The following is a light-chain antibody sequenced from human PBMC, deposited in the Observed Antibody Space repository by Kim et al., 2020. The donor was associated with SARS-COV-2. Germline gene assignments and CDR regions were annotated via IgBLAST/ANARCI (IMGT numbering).Light chain of an antibody. J-gene: IGLJ2*01. CDR1: SSDVGIANL. CDR3: CSYARGDVLI. V-gene: IGLV2-23*01. CDR2: DDT. Sequence: GQSITISCTRNSSDVGIANLVSWFQQHPASTPTLIIYDDTKRPSGISDRYSGSKSGNTASLTISGLQAEDEADYYCCSYARGDVLIFGGGTQLAVL.